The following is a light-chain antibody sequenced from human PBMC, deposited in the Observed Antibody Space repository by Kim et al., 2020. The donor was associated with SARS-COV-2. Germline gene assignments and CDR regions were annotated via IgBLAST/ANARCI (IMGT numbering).Light chain of an antibody. CDR1: SGHSSYA. J-gene: IGLJ2*01. CDR3: QTWGTGIQV. Sequence: QLVLTQSPSASLGASVKLTCTLSSGHSSYAIAWHQQQPEKGPRYLMKLNSDGSHSKGDGIPDRFSGSSSGAERYLTISSLQSEDEADYYCQTWGTGIQVFGGGTQLTVL. V-gene: IGLV4-69*01. CDR2: LNSDGSH.